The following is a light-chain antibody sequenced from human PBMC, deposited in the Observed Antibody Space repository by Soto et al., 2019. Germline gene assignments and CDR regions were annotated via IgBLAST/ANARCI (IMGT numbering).Light chain of an antibody. V-gene: IGKV1-5*03. Sequence: DIQMTQSPSTLSASVGDRVTITCRASQSINSWLAWYQQKPGKVPKLLIYKASSLESGVPSRFSGSGSGTAFTLTISSMQPDDFAIYYCQHYSSYSTFGQGTKVYVK. CDR3: QHYSSYST. CDR1: QSINSW. CDR2: KAS. J-gene: IGKJ1*01.